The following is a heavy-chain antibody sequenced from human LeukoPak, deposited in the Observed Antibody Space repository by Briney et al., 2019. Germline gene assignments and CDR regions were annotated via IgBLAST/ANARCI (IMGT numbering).Heavy chain of an antibody. V-gene: IGHV3-49*04. CDR1: GFTFGDYA. D-gene: IGHD3-22*01. Sequence: GRSLRLSRTASGFTFGDYAMSWVRQAPGKGLEWVGFIRSKAYGGTTEYAASVKGRFTISRDDSRSIAYLQMNSLKTEDTAVYYCTRDTTLPHYYDSSGYFHWGQGTLVTVPS. J-gene: IGHJ4*02. CDR3: TRDTTLPHYYDSSGYFH. CDR2: IRSKAYGGTT.